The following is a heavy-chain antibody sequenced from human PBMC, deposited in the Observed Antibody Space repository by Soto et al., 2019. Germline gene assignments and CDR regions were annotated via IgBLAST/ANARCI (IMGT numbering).Heavy chain of an antibody. CDR2: ISGSGGST. Sequence: GGSLRLSCSASGFTFGNFAMSWVRQAPGKGLEWVSAISGSGGSTYYADSVKGRFTISRDNSKNTLYLQMNSLRAEDTAVYYCARRRAITMVRGVISSGMDVWGQGTTVTVPS. CDR3: ARRRAITMVRGVISSGMDV. V-gene: IGHV3-23*01. J-gene: IGHJ6*02. D-gene: IGHD3-10*01. CDR1: GFTFGNFA.